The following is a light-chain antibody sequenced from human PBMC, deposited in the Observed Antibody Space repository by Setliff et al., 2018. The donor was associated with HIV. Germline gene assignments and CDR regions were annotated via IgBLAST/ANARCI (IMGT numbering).Light chain of an antibody. CDR3: AAWDDSLSGVV. CDR1: SSNIGSNS. V-gene: IGLV1-47*01. Sequence: QSVLTQPPSASGTPGQRITISCSGSSSNIGSNSGYWYQQLPGTAPKLLIYRNNQRPSGVPDRFSGSKSGTSASLAVSGLRSEDEADYYCAAWDDSLSGVVFGGGTKVTVL. J-gene: IGLJ2*01. CDR2: RNN.